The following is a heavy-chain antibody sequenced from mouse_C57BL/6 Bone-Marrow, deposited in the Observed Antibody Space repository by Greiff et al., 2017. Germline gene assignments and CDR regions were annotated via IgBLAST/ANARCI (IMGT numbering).Heavy chain of an antibody. J-gene: IGHJ2*01. CDR2: INPNYGTT. Sequence: EVQLVESGPELVKPGASVKISCKASGYSFTDYNMNWVKQSHGKSLEWIGLINPNYGTTSYNQKFKGKATLTVDQSSSTAYMQLNLLTSEDSAVYYCARGSVAPDYWGQGTTLTVSS. CDR1: GYSFTDYN. D-gene: IGHD1-1*01. V-gene: IGHV1-39*01. CDR3: ARGSVAPDY.